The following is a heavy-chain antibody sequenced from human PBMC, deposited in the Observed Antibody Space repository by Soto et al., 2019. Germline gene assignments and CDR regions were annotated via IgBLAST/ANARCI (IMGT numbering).Heavy chain of an antibody. V-gene: IGHV4-39*01. D-gene: IGHD3-3*01. CDR1: GGSISNTLYY. J-gene: IGHJ5*02. CDR2: IYYSGAT. Sequence: SETLSLTCNVSGGSISNTLYYWGWIRQPPGKGLEWIGSIYYSGATYYNPSLKSRVTVSVDTSKNQFSLKLRSVTATDTAVYYCARHFRRDGFNFSWGQGTLVTVSS. CDR3: ARHFRRDGFNFS.